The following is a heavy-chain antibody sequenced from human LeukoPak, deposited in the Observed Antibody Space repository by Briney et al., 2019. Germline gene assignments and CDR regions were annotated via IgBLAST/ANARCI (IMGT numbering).Heavy chain of an antibody. J-gene: IGHJ4*02. D-gene: IGHD3-22*01. CDR3: TTVLGYF. V-gene: IGHV3-23*01. CDR1: GFTFSSCA. Sequence: GGSLRLSCAASGFTFSSCAMSWVRQAPGKGLEWVSVISGSGGSTYYADSVKGRFTISRDNSKNTLYLQMNSLKTEDTAVYYCTTVLGYFGGQGTLVTVSS. CDR2: ISGSGGST.